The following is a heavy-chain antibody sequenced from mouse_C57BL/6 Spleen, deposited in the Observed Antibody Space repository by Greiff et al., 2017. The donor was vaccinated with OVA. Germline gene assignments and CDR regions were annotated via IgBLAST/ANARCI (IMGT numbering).Heavy chain of an antibody. V-gene: IGHV3-6*01. D-gene: IGHD3-2*02. CDR3: AREMDSSGPYYFDY. J-gene: IGHJ2*01. CDR1: GYSITSGYY. CDR2: ISYDGSN. Sequence: EVQLVESGPGLVKPSQSLSLTCSVTGYSITSGYYWNWIRQFPGNKLEWMGYISYDGSNNYNPSLKNRISITRDTSKNQFFLKLNSVTTEDTATYYCAREMDSSGPYYFDYWGQGTTLTVSS.